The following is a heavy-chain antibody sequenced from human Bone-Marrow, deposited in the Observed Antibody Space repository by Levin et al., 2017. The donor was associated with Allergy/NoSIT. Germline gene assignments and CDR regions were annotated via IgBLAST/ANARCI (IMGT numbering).Heavy chain of an antibody. J-gene: IGHJ2*01. CDR2: ISGSGGHT. CDR3: ARPRPICRGDWYFDL. Sequence: GGSLRLSCEASGFTFISYAMSWFRQAPGRGPEWVSSISGSGGHTFYADFAKGRFTISRANSKNTLYLQMNSLSADDTAVYYCARPRPICRGDWYFDLWGRGTLVTVYS. D-gene: IGHD3-3*01. V-gene: IGHV3-23*01. CDR1: GFTFISYA.